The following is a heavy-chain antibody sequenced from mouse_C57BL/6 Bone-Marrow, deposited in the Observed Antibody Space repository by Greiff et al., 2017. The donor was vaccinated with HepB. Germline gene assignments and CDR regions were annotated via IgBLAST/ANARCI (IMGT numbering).Heavy chain of an antibody. J-gene: IGHJ4*01. Sequence: EVQLQESGGDLVKPGGSLKLSCAASGFTFSSYGMSWVRQTPDKRLEWVATISSGGSYTYYPDSVKGRFTISRDNAKNTLYLQMSSLQSEDTAMYYCARFTGNYAMDYWGQGTSVTVSS. CDR2: ISSGGSYT. D-gene: IGHD1-1*01. CDR1: GFTFSSYG. CDR3: ARFTGNYAMDY. V-gene: IGHV5-6*01.